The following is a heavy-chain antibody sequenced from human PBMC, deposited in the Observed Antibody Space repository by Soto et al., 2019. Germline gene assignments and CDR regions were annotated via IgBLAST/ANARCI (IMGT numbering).Heavy chain of an antibody. CDR2: IYHSGST. J-gene: IGHJ4*02. Sequence: SETLSLTCAVSGGSISSGGYSWSWIRQPPXKGLEWIGYIYHSGSTYYNPSLKSRVTISVDRSKNQFSLKLSSVTAADTAVYYCARVGSRNSTSHNPLYYFDYWGQGTLVTVSS. CDR3: ARVGSRNSTSHNPLYYFDY. D-gene: IGHD2-2*01. CDR1: GGSISSGGYS. V-gene: IGHV4-30-2*01.